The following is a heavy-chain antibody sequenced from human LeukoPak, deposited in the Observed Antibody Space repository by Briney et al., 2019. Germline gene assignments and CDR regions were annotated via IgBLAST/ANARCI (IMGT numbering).Heavy chain of an antibody. V-gene: IGHV3-66*01. CDR2: IYSGGST. CDR1: GFTVSINY. Sequence: GRSLRLSCAASGFTVSINYMNGVRHAPGKGLEWGSVIYSGGSTYYADPVTGRFTITRDNSKNTLYLQMNSLRAEATAVYYCASGWYGSGSYLNYYYMDVWGKGTTVIISS. J-gene: IGHJ6*03. CDR3: ASGWYGSGSYLNYYYMDV. D-gene: IGHD3-10*01.